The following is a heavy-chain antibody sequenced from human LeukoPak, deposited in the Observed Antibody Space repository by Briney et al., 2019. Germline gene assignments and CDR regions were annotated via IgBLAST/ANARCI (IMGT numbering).Heavy chain of an antibody. CDR1: GFTFSSFW. Sequence: GGSLRLSCAASGFTFSSFWMSWVRQGPGKGLEWVANIKPDGGEKNYVDSVKGRFTVSRDNAKNSLYLQMNSLRAEDTAVYYCARMGTPADAFDIWGQGTMVTVSS. CDR2: IKPDGGEK. V-gene: IGHV3-7*01. J-gene: IGHJ3*02. CDR3: ARMGTPADAFDI.